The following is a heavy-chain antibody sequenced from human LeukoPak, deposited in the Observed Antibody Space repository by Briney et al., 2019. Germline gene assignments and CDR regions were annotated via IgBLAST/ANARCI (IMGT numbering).Heavy chain of an antibody. CDR2: INSDGSST. CDR1: GFTFSYYW. CDR3: VRPSNPPH. J-gene: IGHJ4*02. Sequence: GGSLRLSCAASGFTFSYYWMHWVRQAPGKGLVWVSRINSDGSSTSYADSVEGRFTISRDNSKNTLYLQMNSLGAEDTAIYYCVRPSNPPHWGQGTLVTVSS. V-gene: IGHV3-74*01.